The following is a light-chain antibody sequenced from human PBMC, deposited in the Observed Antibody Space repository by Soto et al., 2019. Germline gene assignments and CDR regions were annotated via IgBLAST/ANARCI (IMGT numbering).Light chain of an antibody. J-gene: IGKJ4*01. CDR2: GAS. CDR1: QSVSSNY. CDR3: QQYGSSPPLT. Sequence: EIVLTQSPGTLSLSPGERATLSCRASQSVSSNYLAWYQQRPGQAPRLLIYGASSRATGIPDRFSGSGSGTDFTLTISRLEPEDFVVYNCQQYGSSPPLTFGGGTKVDIK. V-gene: IGKV3-20*01.